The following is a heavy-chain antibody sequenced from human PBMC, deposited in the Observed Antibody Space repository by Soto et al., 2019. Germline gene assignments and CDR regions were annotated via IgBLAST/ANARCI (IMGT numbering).Heavy chain of an antibody. D-gene: IGHD1-26*01. CDR3: AKDPERELQVLRFDP. Sequence: SLRLSCAASGFTFSSYAMSWVRQAPGKGLEWVSAISGSGGSTYYADSVKGRFTISRDNSKNTLYLQMNSLRAEDTAVYYCAKDPERELQVLRFDPWGQGTLVTVYS. J-gene: IGHJ5*02. V-gene: IGHV3-23*01. CDR2: ISGSGGST. CDR1: GFTFSSYA.